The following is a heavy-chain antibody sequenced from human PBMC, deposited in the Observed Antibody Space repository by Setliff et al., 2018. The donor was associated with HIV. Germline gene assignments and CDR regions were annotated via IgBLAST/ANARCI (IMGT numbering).Heavy chain of an antibody. Sequence: ASVKVSCKAIGYMILGYKMSWVRQAPGQGLEWIGRISPDNGAAEYAPTFQGRVRMTLDTSISTAYLEIPRLTSDDAAVYYCARPRVFDSFDVRGQGTMVTVSS. CDR1: GYMILGYK. CDR3: ARPRVFDSFDV. J-gene: IGHJ3*01. V-gene: IGHV1-2*06. CDR2: ISPDNGAA.